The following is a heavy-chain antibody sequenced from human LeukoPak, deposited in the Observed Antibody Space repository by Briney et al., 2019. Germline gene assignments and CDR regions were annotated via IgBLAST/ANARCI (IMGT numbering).Heavy chain of an antibody. CDR3: ARHLRVYGGHPFDY. J-gene: IGHJ4*02. V-gene: IGHV4-59*08. CDR1: GASIASFY. CDR2: IYSIGGT. D-gene: IGHD4-23*01. Sequence: SETLSLTCTVSGASIASFYWSWIRQPPGKGLEWIGYIYSIGGTNYNSSLKSRVTMSVDTSKNQFSLKLSSVTAADTAVYYCARHLRVYGGHPFDYWGQGTLVTVSS.